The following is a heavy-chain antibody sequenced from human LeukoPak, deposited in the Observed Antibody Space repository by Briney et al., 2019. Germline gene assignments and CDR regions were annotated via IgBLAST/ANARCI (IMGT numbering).Heavy chain of an antibody. J-gene: IGHJ4*02. CDR2: ISYDGSNE. Sequence: RAGGSLRLSCAASGFTFSRYAMHWVRQAPGKGLEWVAVISYDGSNEYYAESVKGRFTISRDSFENTLYLEMNSLRAEDTAVYYCARVGYYSSGPFSYFDYWGQGTLVTVSS. CDR1: GFTFSRYA. V-gene: IGHV3-30-3*01. D-gene: IGHD3-10*01. CDR3: ARVGYYSSGPFSYFDY.